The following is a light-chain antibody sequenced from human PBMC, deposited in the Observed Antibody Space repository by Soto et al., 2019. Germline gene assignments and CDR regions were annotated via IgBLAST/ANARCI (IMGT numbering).Light chain of an antibody. CDR3: QQASSFPLT. Sequence: DIQMTQSPSSGSASVGDRVTIACRVSQGIRSWLAWYQQKPGKAPKLLISAASNLQSGVPSRFSGSGSGTDFTLIISSLQPEDFATYYCQQASSFPLTFGGGTKVEIK. CDR2: AAS. V-gene: IGKV1-12*01. CDR1: QGIRSW. J-gene: IGKJ4*01.